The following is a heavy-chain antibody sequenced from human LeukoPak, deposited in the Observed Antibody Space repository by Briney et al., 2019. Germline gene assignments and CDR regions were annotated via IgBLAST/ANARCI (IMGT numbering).Heavy chain of an antibody. Sequence: LSGGSLRLSCAASGFTFSTYTMGWVRQAPGKGLEWVSAISPHGVGTYYTDSVKGRFTISRDNSKNTLYLQMNSLRAEDTAVYYCATAAGTVYSFDYWGQGTLVTVSS. CDR2: ISPHGVGT. CDR3: ATAAGTVYSFDY. CDR1: GFTFSTYT. V-gene: IGHV3-23*01. D-gene: IGHD6-13*01. J-gene: IGHJ4*02.